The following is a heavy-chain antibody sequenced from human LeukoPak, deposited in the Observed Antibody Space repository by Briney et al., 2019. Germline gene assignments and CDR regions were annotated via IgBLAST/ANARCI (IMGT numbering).Heavy chain of an antibody. CDR1: GGPISSYY. CDR3: ARGLNWFDP. V-gene: IGHV4-59*01. CDR2: IYYSGST. Sequence: PSETLSLTCTVSGGPISSYYGSWIRQPPGKGLEWIGYIYYSGSTNYNPSLKSRVTLSVDTSKNQSSLKLSSVTAADTAVYYCARGLNWFDPWGQGTLVTVSS. J-gene: IGHJ5*02.